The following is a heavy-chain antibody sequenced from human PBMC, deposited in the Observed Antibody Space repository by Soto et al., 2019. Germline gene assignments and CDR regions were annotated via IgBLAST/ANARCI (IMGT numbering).Heavy chain of an antibody. V-gene: IGHV4-59*08. CDR2: IYYSGST. J-gene: IGHJ4*02. CDR1: GGSISSYY. Sequence: PSETLSLTCTVSGGSISSYYWSWIRQPPGKGLEWIGYIYYSGSTNYNPSLKSRVTISVDTSKNQFSLKLSSVTAADTAVYYCARRYGYSFYYWGQRTLVTVSA. CDR3: ARRYGYSFYY. D-gene: IGHD1-1*01.